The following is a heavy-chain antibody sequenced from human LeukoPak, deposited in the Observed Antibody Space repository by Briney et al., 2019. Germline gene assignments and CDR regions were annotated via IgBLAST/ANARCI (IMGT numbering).Heavy chain of an antibody. Sequence: GGSLRLSCAASGFTFSSYAMSWVRQAPGKGLEWVSAISGSGGSTYYADSVKGRFTISRDNSKNTLYLQMNSLRAEDTAVYYCASRRDDYGSGSYRDYWGQGTLVTVSS. J-gene: IGHJ4*02. V-gene: IGHV3-23*01. CDR2: ISGSGGST. D-gene: IGHD3-10*01. CDR3: ASRRDDYGSGSYRDY. CDR1: GFTFSSYA.